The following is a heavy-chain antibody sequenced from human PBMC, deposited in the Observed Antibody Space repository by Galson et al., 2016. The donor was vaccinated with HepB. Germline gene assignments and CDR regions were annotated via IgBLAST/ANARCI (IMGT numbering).Heavy chain of an antibody. CDR3: AKGLYDDFCSGFSPDYDYVMDV. J-gene: IGHJ6*02. D-gene: IGHD3-3*01. Sequence: SLRLSCAASAFTFSSYGMHWVRQAPGQGLEWVAVVSFDGSQKYYPDSLKIRFATSTDNSTNTLFLHVSRLRSEDTAVYYCAKGLYDDFCSGFSPDYDYVMDVWGQGATVTVSS. V-gene: IGHV3-30*18. CDR1: AFTFSSYG. CDR2: VSFDGSQK.